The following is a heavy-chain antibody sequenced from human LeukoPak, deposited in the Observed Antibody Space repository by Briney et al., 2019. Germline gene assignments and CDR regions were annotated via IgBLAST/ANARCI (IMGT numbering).Heavy chain of an antibody. CDR1: GGSISNYY. CDR2: IYYSGST. Sequence: SETLSLTCAVSGGSISNYYWTWIRQPPGKGLEWIAYIYYSGSTNYNPSLKSRVTISVDTSKNQFSLKLSSVTAADTAVYYCTRLRGNYFPDYWGQGTLVTVSS. D-gene: IGHD4-11*01. CDR3: TRLRGNYFPDY. V-gene: IGHV4-59*01. J-gene: IGHJ4*02.